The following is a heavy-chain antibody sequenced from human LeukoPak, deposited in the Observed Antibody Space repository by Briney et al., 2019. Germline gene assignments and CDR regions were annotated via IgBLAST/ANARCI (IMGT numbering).Heavy chain of an antibody. CDR3: ARDRIFGVVMTFDP. J-gene: IGHJ5*02. CDR2: IIPIFGTA. CDR1: GGTFSSYA. V-gene: IGHV1-69*05. D-gene: IGHD3-3*02. Sequence: GASVKVSCKASGGTFSSYAISWVRQAPGQGLEWMGGIIPIFGTANYAQKFQGRVTITTDESTSTAYMELSSLRSEDTAVYYCARDRIFGVVMTFDPWGQGTLVTVSS.